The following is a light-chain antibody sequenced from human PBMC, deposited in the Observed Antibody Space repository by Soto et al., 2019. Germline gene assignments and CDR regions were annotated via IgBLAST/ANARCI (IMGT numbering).Light chain of an antibody. J-gene: IGKJ5*01. CDR3: QQYNEWHTFT. V-gene: IGKV3-15*01. CDR1: QSVRSK. Sequence: EILMTQSPATLSVSPWERATLSCRASQSVRSKLAWYQQKPGQAPRLVIYAASTRATGIPDRFSGSVSGTEFTLTISSLQSEDFAVYYCQQYNEWHTFTFGQGTRLEIK. CDR2: AAS.